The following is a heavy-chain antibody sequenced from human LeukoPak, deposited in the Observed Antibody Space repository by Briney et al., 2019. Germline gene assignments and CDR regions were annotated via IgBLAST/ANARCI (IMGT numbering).Heavy chain of an antibody. J-gene: IGHJ4*02. D-gene: IGHD1-26*01. CDR1: GFTFSSYA. V-gene: IGHV3-23*01. CDR2: ISGSGGRT. Sequence: GGSLRLSCAASGFTFSSYAMSWVRQAAGKGLEWVSAISGSGGRTYYADSVKGRFTISRDNSKNTLHLQMNSLRAEDTAVYYCARTVGAAPPAPYWGQGTLVTVSS. CDR3: ARTVGAAPPAPY.